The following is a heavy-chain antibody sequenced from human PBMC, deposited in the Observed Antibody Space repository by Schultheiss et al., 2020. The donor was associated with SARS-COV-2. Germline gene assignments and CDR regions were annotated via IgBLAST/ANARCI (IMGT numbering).Heavy chain of an antibody. CDR1: GFTFSSYA. CDR3: AREVYGDYYYYYGMDV. V-gene: IGHV3-33*08. J-gene: IGHJ6*02. Sequence: GGSLRLSCAASGFTFSSYAMSWVRQAPGKGLEWVAVIWYDGSNKYYADSVKGRFTISRDNSKNTLYLQMNSLRAEDTAVYYCAREVYGDYYYYYGMDVWGQGTTVTVSS. CDR2: IWYDGSNK. D-gene: IGHD4-17*01.